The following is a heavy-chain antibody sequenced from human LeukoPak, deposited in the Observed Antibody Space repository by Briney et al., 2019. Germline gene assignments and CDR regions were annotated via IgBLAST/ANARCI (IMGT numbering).Heavy chain of an antibody. J-gene: IGHJ4*02. CDR1: GYTLTELS. CDR2: FDPEDGET. Sequence: ASVKVSYKVSGYTLTELSMHWVRQAPGKGLEWMGGFDPEDGETIYAQKFQGRVTITADKSTSTAYMELSSLRSEDTAVYYCARFFLGGYDSSGYYNRWGQGTLVTVSS. D-gene: IGHD3-22*01. CDR3: ARFFLGGYDSSGYYNR. V-gene: IGHV1-24*01.